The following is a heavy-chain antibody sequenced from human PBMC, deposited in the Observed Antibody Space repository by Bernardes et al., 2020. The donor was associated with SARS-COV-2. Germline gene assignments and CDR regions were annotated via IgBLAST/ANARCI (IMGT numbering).Heavy chain of an antibody. D-gene: IGHD3-3*01. J-gene: IGHJ6*03. Sequence: AAVKDSCKASGYTFTSYGISWVRQAPGQGLEWMGWISAYNGNTNYAQKLQGRVTMTTDTSTSTAYMELRSLRSDDTAVYYCARGSHYDFWSGYYYYYYMDVWGKGTTGTVSS. CDR3: ARGSHYDFWSGYYYYYYMDV. CDR2: ISAYNGNT. V-gene: IGHV1-18*01. CDR1: GYTFTSYG.